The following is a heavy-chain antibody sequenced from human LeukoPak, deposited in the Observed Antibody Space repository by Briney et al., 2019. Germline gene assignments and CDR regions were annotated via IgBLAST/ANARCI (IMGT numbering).Heavy chain of an antibody. CDR1: GFTFSSYA. D-gene: IGHD6-19*01. CDR3: AKAGAVAGTDWFDP. Sequence: GGYLRLYCAASGFTFSSYAMSWVRQAPGKGLEWVSAISGSGGSTYYADSVKGRFTISRDNSKNTLYLQMNSLRAEDTAVYYCAKAGAVAGTDWFDPWGQGTLVTVSS. J-gene: IGHJ5*02. CDR2: ISGSGGST. V-gene: IGHV3-23*01.